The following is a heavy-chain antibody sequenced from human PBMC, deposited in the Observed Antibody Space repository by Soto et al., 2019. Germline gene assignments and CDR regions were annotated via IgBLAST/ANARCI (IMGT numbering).Heavy chain of an antibody. V-gene: IGHV3-48*01. J-gene: IGHJ4*02. D-gene: IGHD3-16*01. Sequence: GGSLRLSCAASGFTFSSYSMNWVRQAPGKGLEWVSYISSSSSTIYYADSVKGRFTISRDNAKNSLYLQMNSLRAEDTAVYYCARAPSKLIHLGELPGYFDYWGQGTLVTVSS. CDR1: GFTFSSYS. CDR2: ISSSSSTI. CDR3: ARAPSKLIHLGELPGYFDY.